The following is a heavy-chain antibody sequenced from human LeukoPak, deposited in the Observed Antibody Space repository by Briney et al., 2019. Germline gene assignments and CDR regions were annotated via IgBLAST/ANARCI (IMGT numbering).Heavy chain of an antibody. CDR3: ARDRLSYGSWSWDY. CDR1: DDSITMYY. V-gene: IGHV4-59*01. CDR2: IYYSGST. J-gene: IGHJ4*02. D-gene: IGHD3-10*01. Sequence: PSETLSLTCTVSDDSITMYYWTWIRQPPGKGLEWIGYIYYSGSTNYNPSLKSRVTISVDTSKNQFSLKLSSVTAADTAVYYCARDRLSYGSWSWDYWGQGTLVTVSS.